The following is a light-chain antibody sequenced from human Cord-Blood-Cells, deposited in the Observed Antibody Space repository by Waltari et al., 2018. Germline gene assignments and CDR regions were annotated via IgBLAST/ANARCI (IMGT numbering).Light chain of an antibody. Sequence: GNRVTITCRASQSISSYLNWYQQKPGKAPKLLIYAASSLQSGVPSRFSGSGSGTDFTLTISSLQPEDFATYYCQQSYSTPLTFGGGTKVETK. CDR3: QQSYSTPLT. CDR1: QSISSY. V-gene: IGKV1-39*01. J-gene: IGKJ4*01. CDR2: AAS.